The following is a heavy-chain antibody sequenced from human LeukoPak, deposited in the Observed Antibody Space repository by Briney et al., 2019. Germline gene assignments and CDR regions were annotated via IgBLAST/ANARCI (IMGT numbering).Heavy chain of an antibody. CDR3: AELGITMIGGV. D-gene: IGHD3-10*02. V-gene: IGHV3-23*01. Sequence: GGSLRLSCAASGFTLRNYAMSWVRQAPGKGLEWVSAFSGSGVSTHYADSVKGRFTISRDNAKNSLYLQMNSLRAEDTAVYYCAELGITMIGGVWGKGTTVTISS. CDR2: FSGSGVST. J-gene: IGHJ6*04. CDR1: GFTLRNYA.